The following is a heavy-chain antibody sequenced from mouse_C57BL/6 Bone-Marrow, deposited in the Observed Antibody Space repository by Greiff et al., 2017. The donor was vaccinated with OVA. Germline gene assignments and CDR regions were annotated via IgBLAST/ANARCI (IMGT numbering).Heavy chain of an antibody. CDR1: GFTFSSYG. Sequence: EVKLVESGGDLVKPGGSLKLSCAASGFTFSSYGMSWVRQTPDKRLEWVATISSCGSYTYYPDSVKGRFTISRDNAKNTLYLQMSSLKSEDTAMYYCAKGLWGTSAYWGQGTLVTVSA. CDR3: AKGLWGTSAY. V-gene: IGHV5-6*01. J-gene: IGHJ3*01. D-gene: IGHD3-3*01. CDR2: ISSCGSYT.